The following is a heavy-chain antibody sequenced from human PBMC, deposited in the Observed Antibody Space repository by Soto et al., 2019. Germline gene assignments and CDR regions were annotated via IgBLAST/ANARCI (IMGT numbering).Heavy chain of an antibody. CDR2: IYYSGST. CDR3: ARAMELEPFSISDY. J-gene: IGHJ4*02. Sequence: SETLSLTCTVSGGSISSYYWSWIRQPPGKGLEWIGYIYYSGSTNYNPSLKSRVTISVDTSKNTLYLQMNSLRAEDTAVYYCARAMELEPFSISDYWGQGTLVTVSS. CDR1: GGSISSYY. V-gene: IGHV4-59*12. D-gene: IGHD1-1*01.